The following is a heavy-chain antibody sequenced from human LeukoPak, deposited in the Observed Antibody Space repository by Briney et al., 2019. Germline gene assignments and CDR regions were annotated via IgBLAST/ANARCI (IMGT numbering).Heavy chain of an antibody. D-gene: IGHD2-2*01. J-gene: IGHJ5*02. CDR3: ARIPILGYCSSTSCYYWFDP. Sequence: SETLSLTCTVSGYSISSGYYWGWIRQPPGKGLEWIGSIYHSGSTYYNPSLRSRVTISVDTSKNHFSLKLSSVTAADTAVYYCARIPILGYCSSTSCYYWFDPWGQGTLVTVSS. CDR2: IYHSGST. V-gene: IGHV4-38-2*02. CDR1: GYSISSGYY.